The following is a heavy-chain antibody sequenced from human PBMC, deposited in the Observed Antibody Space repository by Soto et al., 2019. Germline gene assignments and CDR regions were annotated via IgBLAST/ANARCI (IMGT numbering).Heavy chain of an antibody. D-gene: IGHD5-18*01. Sequence: ASVKVSCKASGGTFSSYAISWVRQAPGQGLEWMGGIIPIFGTANYAQKFQGRVTITADESTSTAYMELSSLRSEDTAVYYCARVKEYSYGYQGNYYYGMDVWGQGTTVTVSS. V-gene: IGHV1-69*13. CDR3: ARVKEYSYGYQGNYYYGMDV. CDR2: IIPIFGTA. CDR1: GGTFSSYA. J-gene: IGHJ6*02.